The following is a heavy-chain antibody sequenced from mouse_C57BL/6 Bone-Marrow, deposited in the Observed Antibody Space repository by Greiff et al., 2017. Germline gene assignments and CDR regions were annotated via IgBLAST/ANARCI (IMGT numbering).Heavy chain of an antibody. CDR2: IDPSDSET. CDR3: ARFPSIYYYGSSPFYAMDY. J-gene: IGHJ4*01. CDR1: GYTFTSYW. D-gene: IGHD1-1*01. Sequence: VQLQQPGAELVRPGSSVKLSCKASGYTFTSYWMHWVKQRPIQGLEWIGNIDPSDSETHYNQKFKDKATLTVDKSSSTAYMQLSSLTSEDSAVYYCARFPSIYYYGSSPFYAMDYWGQGTSVTVSS. V-gene: IGHV1-52*01.